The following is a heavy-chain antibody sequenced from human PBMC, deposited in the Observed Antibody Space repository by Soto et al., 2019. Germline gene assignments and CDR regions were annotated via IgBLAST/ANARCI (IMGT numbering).Heavy chain of an antibody. V-gene: IGHV1-69*13. Sequence: SVKVSCKASGGTFSSYAISWVRQAPGQGLEWMGGIIPIFGTANYAQKFQGRVTITADESTSTAYMELSSLRSEDTAVYYCARDPFRYCSSTSCYSYYYYGMDVWG. J-gene: IGHJ6*02. CDR1: GGTFSSYA. CDR3: ARDPFRYCSSTSCYSYYYYGMDV. CDR2: IIPIFGTA. D-gene: IGHD2-2*02.